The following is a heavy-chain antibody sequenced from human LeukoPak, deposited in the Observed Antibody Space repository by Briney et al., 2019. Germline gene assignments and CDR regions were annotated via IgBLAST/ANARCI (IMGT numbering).Heavy chain of an antibody. V-gene: IGHV4-38-2*02. D-gene: IGHD2-2*01. CDR2: IYHSGST. J-gene: IGHJ6*04. Sequence: SETLSLTCAVSGYSISSGYYWGWIRQPPGKGLEWIGSIYHSGSTYYNPSLKSRVTISVDTSKNQFSLKLSSVTAADTAVYYCAREVQGVVPAATGVWDYYGMDVWGKGTTVTVSS. CDR1: GYSISSGYY. CDR3: AREVQGVVPAATGVWDYYGMDV.